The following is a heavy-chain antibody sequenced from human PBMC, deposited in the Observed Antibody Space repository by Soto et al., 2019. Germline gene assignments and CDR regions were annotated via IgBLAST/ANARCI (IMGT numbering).Heavy chain of an antibody. V-gene: IGHV3-30-3*01. J-gene: IGHJ4*02. CDR1: GFTFSSYA. D-gene: IGHD4-17*01. Sequence: QVQLVESGGGVAQPGRSLRLSCAASGFTFSSYAMHWVRQAPGKGLEWVAVISYDGSNKYYADSVKGRFTISRDNSKNTLYLQMNSLRAEDTAVYYCARDSDDYGDYSWDYWGQGTLVTVSS. CDR3: ARDSDDYGDYSWDY. CDR2: ISYDGSNK.